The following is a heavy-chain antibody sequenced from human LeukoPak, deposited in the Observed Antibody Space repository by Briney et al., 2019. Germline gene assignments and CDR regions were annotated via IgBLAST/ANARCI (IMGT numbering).Heavy chain of an antibody. CDR3: ARDPYSGAYGNTYYYYMDV. J-gene: IGHJ6*03. CDR2: ITTSSTYT. CDR1: GFSFSSYN. V-gene: IGHV3-21*01. D-gene: IGHD1-26*01. Sequence: GGSLRLSCEASGFSFSSYNMDWVRQTPGKGLEWISSITTSSTYTFYADSVKGRFTISRDNARNSLYLQMNSLTTEDTAVYYCARDPYSGAYGNTYYYYMDVWGKGTTVTISS.